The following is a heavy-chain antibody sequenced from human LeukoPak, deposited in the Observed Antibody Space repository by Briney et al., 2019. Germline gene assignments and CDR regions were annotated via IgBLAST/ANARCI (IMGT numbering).Heavy chain of an antibody. J-gene: IGHJ4*02. D-gene: IGHD3-10*01. CDR3: ARDRQVDYGSGSYYSN. V-gene: IGHV4-4*02. CDR1: GGSISSSNW. CDR2: IYPSGST. Sequence: PSETLSLTCAVSGGSISSSNWWSWVRQPPGKGLEWIGEIYPSGSTNYNPSLNSRATISVDKSKSQFSLKLTSVTAADTAVYYCARDRQVDYGSGSYYSNWGQGTLVTVSS.